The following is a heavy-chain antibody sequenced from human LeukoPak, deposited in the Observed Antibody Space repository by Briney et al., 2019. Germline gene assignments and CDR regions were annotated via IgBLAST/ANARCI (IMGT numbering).Heavy chain of an antibody. CDR1: GGTFSSYA. CDR3: ARVMNYYDSSGYYAQGAFDI. Sequence: SVKVSCKASGGTFSSYAISWVRQAPGQGLEWMGGIIPIFGTANYAQKFQGRVTIPTDESTSTAYMELSSLRSEDTAVYYCARVMNYYDSSGYYAQGAFDIWGQGTMVTVSS. V-gene: IGHV1-69*05. D-gene: IGHD3-22*01. J-gene: IGHJ3*02. CDR2: IIPIFGTA.